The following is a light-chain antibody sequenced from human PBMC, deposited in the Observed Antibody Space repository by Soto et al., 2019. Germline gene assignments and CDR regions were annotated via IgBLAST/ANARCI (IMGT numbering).Light chain of an antibody. CDR2: EAC. V-gene: IGKV1-33*01. CDR1: KSISHY. CDR3: QQYDNLPIT. Sequence: DIQMTQSPSSLSASLRDRLTITCQAGKSISHYLNWYQQKPGKAPNLLIYEACNLDTGVPSRFSGSGSGTDFTFTITSLQPEDVATYFCQQYDNLPITLGQGTRLEIK. J-gene: IGKJ5*01.